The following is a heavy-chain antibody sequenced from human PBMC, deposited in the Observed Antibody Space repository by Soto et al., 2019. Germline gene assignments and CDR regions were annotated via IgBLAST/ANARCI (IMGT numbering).Heavy chain of an antibody. D-gene: IGHD6-13*01. J-gene: IGHJ3*02. Sequence: GGSLRLSCAASGFTFSSYGMHWVRQAPGKGLEWVAVISYDGSNKYYADSVKGRFTISRDNSKNTLYLQMNSLRAEDTAVYYCAKDSSSWYGHAFDIWGQGTMVTVSS. CDR2: ISYDGSNK. V-gene: IGHV3-30*18. CDR1: GFTFSSYG. CDR3: AKDSSSWYGHAFDI.